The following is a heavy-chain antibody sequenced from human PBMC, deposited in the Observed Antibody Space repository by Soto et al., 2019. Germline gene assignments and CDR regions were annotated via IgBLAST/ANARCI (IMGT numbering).Heavy chain of an antibody. CDR2: IYYRGGT. CDR3: ARGGSGKFPY. Sequence: SETLSLTCTVSGDSISGHYWSWIRQPPGKGLEWIGYIYYRGGTNYNPSLKSRVTISIDMSKNQFSLKLSSVTAADTAFYYCARGGSGKFPYWGQGALVTVSS. D-gene: IGHD1-26*01. J-gene: IGHJ4*02. V-gene: IGHV4-59*11. CDR1: GDSISGHY.